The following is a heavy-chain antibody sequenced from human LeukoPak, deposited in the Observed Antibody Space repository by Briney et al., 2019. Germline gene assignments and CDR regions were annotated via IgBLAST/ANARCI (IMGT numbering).Heavy chain of an antibody. D-gene: IGHD1-26*01. J-gene: IGHJ3*02. Sequence: ASVKVSCKASGYTFTGYYMHWVQQAPGQGLEWMGWINPNSGGTNYAQKFQGRVTMTRDTSISTAYMELSRLRSDDTAVYYCAREGQWELPYDAFDIWGQGTMVTVSS. V-gene: IGHV1-2*02. CDR1: GYTFTGYY. CDR2: INPNSGGT. CDR3: AREGQWELPYDAFDI.